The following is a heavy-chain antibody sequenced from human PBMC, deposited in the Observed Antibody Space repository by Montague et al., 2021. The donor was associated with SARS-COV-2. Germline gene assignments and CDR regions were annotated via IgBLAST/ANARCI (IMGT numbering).Heavy chain of an antibody. CDR3: ATHRQHHNH. D-gene: IGHD6-13*01. V-gene: IGHV4-59*08. CDR1: GGSISGYY. Sequence: SETLSLTCTVSGGSISGYYWTWIRQPPGKGLEWIGYIFYNGDTNYNPSLKSRVSISVDTSKNQFSLKLIAVTAADTAVYFCATHRQHHNHWGQGDMVAVSS. J-gene: IGHJ5*02. CDR2: IFYNGDT.